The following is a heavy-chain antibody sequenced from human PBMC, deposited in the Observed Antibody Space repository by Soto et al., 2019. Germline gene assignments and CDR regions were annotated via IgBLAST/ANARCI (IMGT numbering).Heavy chain of an antibody. CDR1: GYTFTGYY. CDR2: INPNSGGT. J-gene: IGHJ6*03. V-gene: IGHV1-2*04. Sequence: QVQLVQSGAEVKKPGASVKVSCKASGYTFTGYYMHWVRQAPGQGLEWMGWINPNSGGTNYAQKFQGWVTMTRDTSINTAYMELSRLRSDDTAVYYCAREATVAHYYYMDVWGKGTTVTVSS. CDR3: AREATVAHYYYMDV. D-gene: IGHD4-17*01.